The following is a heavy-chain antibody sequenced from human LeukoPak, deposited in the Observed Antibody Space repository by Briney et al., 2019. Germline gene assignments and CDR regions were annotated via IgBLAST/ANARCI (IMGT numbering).Heavy chain of an antibody. Sequence: ASVKVSCKASGYTFTSYAMNWVRQAPGQGLEWMGWINPNSGGTNYAQKFQGRVTITRDTSASTAYMELSSLRSEDMAVYYCARGPVFDYWGQGTLVTVSS. CDR1: GYTFTSYA. CDR2: INPNSGGT. V-gene: IGHV1-3*03. J-gene: IGHJ4*02. CDR3: ARGPVFDY.